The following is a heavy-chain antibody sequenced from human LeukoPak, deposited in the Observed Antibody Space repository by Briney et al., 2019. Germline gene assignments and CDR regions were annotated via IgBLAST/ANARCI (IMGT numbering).Heavy chain of an antibody. CDR3: ARDRNVLLWFGELSSHFDY. Sequence: ASVEVSCKASGYNFISSGVTWVRQAPGQGLEWMGWISPYNGNTNFAQKLQGRVTMTTDTSTSTAYMELRSLRSDDTAVYYCARDRNVLLWFGELSSHFDYWGQGTLVTVSS. CDR2: ISPYNGNT. D-gene: IGHD3-10*01. J-gene: IGHJ4*02. V-gene: IGHV1-18*04. CDR1: GYNFISSG.